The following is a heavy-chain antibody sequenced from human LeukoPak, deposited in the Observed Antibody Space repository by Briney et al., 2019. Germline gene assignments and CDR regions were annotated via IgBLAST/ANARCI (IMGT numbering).Heavy chain of an antibody. J-gene: IGHJ4*02. CDR3: ARSEGDYCSGGSCFSYY. D-gene: IGHD2-15*01. CDR1: GFTVSSNY. V-gene: IGHV3-66*01. Sequence: GGSLRLSCAASGFTVSSNYMSWVRQAPGKGLEWVSVIYSGGSTYYADSVKGRFTISRDNSKNTLYLQMNSLRAEDTAVYYCARSEGDYCSGGSCFSYYWGQGTLVTVSS. CDR2: IYSGGST.